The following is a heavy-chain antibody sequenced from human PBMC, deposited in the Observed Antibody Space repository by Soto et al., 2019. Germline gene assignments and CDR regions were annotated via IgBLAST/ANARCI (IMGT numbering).Heavy chain of an antibody. Sequence: QVQLVESGGGVVQPGRSLRLSCAASGFTFSSYGMHWVRQAPGKGLEWVAVIWYDGSNKYYADSVKGRFTISRDNSKNTMYLQMNSLRAEDTAVYYCARKGIGSGYDPSSYDAFDFWGQGTMVTVSS. D-gene: IGHD5-12*01. J-gene: IGHJ3*01. CDR3: ARKGIGSGYDPSSYDAFDF. CDR1: GFTFSSYG. V-gene: IGHV3-33*01. CDR2: IWYDGSNK.